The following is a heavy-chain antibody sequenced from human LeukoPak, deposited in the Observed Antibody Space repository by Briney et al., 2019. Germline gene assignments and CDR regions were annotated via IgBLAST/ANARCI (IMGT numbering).Heavy chain of an antibody. CDR3: ARSEPSFVLRFLEWFPSWFDP. CDR2: IYYSGST. V-gene: IGHV4-39*07. CDR1: GGSISSSSYY. J-gene: IGHJ5*02. Sequence: SETLSLTCTVSGGSISSSSYYWGWIRQPPGKGLEWIGSIYYSGSTYYNPSLKSRVTISVDTSKNQFSLKLSSVTAADTAVYYCARSEPSFVLRFLEWFPSWFDPWGQGTLVTVSS. D-gene: IGHD3-3*01.